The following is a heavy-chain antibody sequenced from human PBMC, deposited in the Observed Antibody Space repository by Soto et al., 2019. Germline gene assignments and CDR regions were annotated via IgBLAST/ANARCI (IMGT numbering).Heavy chain of an antibody. J-gene: IGHJ4*02. CDR2: IDDDGSGA. CDR3: ARVGASSSGWYVGY. V-gene: IGHV3-74*01. Sequence: GGSLRLSCAASGFIFSAYWMHWVRQAPGKGLVWVSRIDDDGSGASYADPVKGRFTISRDNAKNTLYLQMNSLRAEDTAVYYCARVGASSSGWYVGYWGQGTLVTVSS. CDR1: GFIFSAYW. D-gene: IGHD6-19*01.